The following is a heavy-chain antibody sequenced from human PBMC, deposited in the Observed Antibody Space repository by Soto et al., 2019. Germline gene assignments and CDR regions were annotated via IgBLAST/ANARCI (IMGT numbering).Heavy chain of an antibody. Sequence: SETLSLTCAVYGGSFSGYYWSWIRQPPGKGLGWIGEINHSGSTNYNPSLKSRVTISVDTSKNQFSLKLSSVTAADTAVYYCARGEVGSPRGYDAFDIWGQGTMVTVSS. CDR3: ARGEVGSPRGYDAFDI. V-gene: IGHV4-34*01. J-gene: IGHJ3*02. CDR1: GGSFSGYY. CDR2: INHSGST. D-gene: IGHD1-1*01.